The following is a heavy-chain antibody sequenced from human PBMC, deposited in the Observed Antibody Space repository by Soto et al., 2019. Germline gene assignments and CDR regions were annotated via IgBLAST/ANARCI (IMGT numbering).Heavy chain of an antibody. CDR3: ARLACSSTRCFTYFDY. J-gene: IGHJ4*02. Sequence: SETLSLTCTVSDDSISSFYWTWIRQPPGKGLEWIGYIFSSGSTNYNPSLKSRATISVDTSKNQFSLKLSSVTAADTAVYYCARLACSSTRCFTYFDYWGQGALVTVSS. CDR1: DDSISSFY. V-gene: IGHV4-59*08. CDR2: IFSSGST. D-gene: IGHD2-2*02.